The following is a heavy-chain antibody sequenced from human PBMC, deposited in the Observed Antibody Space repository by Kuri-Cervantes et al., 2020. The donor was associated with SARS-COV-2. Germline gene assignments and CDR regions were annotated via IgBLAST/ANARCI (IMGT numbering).Heavy chain of an antibody. D-gene: IGHD2-2*01. J-gene: IGHJ5*02. CDR3: ATIAIVVVFNNWFDP. CDR1: GFTFSSCA. Sequence: GGSLRLSCAASGFTFSSCAMHWVRQAPGKGLEWVAVISYDGSNKYYADSVKGRFTISRDNSKNTLYLQMNSLRAEDTAVYYCATIAIVVVFNNWFDPWGQGTLVTVSS. CDR2: ISYDGSNK. V-gene: IGHV3-30-3*01.